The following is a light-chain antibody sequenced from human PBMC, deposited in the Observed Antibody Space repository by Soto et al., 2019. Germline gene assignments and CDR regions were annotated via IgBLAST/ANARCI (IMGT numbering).Light chain of an antibody. V-gene: IGKV1-27*01. CDR3: QNYNRAPHT. Sequence: DVQMTQSPSSLSASVGDRVTITCRASQGISNYLAWYQQTPGKAPKLLIHAASTLQSGVPSRFSGSGSEAHFTLTISSLQPEDVATYSCQNYNRAPHTFGPGTKVHIK. CDR2: AAS. J-gene: IGKJ3*01. CDR1: QGISNY.